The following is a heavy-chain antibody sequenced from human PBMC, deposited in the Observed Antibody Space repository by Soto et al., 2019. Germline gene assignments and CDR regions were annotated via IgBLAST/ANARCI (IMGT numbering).Heavy chain of an antibody. Sequence: ASVKVSCKASGYSFSGYYMNWVRQAPGQGLEWMGWIKPNSGGTDYAQKFQGRVTMTRDASISTAYMELRGLRYDDTAVYYCARTRGVIPRVTYNWFDPWGQGTLVTVSS. J-gene: IGHJ5*02. CDR1: GYSFSGYY. V-gene: IGHV1-2*02. D-gene: IGHD3-10*01. CDR2: IKPNSGGT. CDR3: ARTRGVIPRVTYNWFDP.